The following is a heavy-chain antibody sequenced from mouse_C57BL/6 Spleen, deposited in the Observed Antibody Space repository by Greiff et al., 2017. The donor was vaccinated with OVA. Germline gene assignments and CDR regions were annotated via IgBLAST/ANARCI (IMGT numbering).Heavy chain of an antibody. CDR2: IYPGDGDT. Sequence: QVQLQQSGAELVKPGASVKISCKASGYAFSSYWMNWVKQRPGKGLEWIGQIYPGDGDTNYNGKFKGKTTLTADKSSSTAYMQLSSLTSEDSAVYFCGNSLREYAMDYWGQGTSVTVSS. CDR1: GYAFSSYW. J-gene: IGHJ4*01. D-gene: IGHD2-1*01. V-gene: IGHV1-80*01. CDR3: GNSLREYAMDY.